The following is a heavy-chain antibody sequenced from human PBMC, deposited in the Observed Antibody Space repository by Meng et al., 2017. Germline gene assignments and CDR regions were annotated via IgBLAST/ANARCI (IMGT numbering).Heavy chain of an antibody. D-gene: IGHD3-22*01. V-gene: IGHV5-51*01. J-gene: IGHJ5*02. CDR2: IYPGDSDT. CDR3: ARQGDHYYDSSGYSLLGVWFGP. Sequence: KVSCKGSGYSFTSYWIGWVRQRPGKGLEWMGIIYPGDSDTRYSPSFQGQVTISADKSISTAYLQWSSLKASDTAMYYCARQGDHYYDSSGYSLLGVWFGPWGQGTLVTVSS. CDR1: GYSFTSYW.